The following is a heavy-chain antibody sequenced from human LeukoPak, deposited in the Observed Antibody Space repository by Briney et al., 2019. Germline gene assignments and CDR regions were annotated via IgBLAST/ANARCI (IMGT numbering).Heavy chain of an antibody. CDR2: INPNSGGT. D-gene: IGHD5-12*01. J-gene: IGHJ4*02. V-gene: IGHV1-2*01. CDR3: ARVNSGQTGY. CDR1: GYTFTGYY. Sequence: ASVNVSCKAAGYTFTGYYMQWGGQAPGQGLEGMGWINPNSGGTNYAQKFQGRGTSTRDTAISTAYMELSRLRSDDTAVYYCARVNSGQTGYWGQGTLVTVSS.